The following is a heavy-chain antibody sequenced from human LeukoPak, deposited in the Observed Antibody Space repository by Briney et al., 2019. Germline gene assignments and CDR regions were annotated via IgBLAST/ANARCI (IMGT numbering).Heavy chain of an antibody. V-gene: IGHV5-51*01. D-gene: IGHD3-22*01. CDR2: IYPGDSDI. Sequence: GESLKISCKGSGYSFTTNWIGWVRQMPGKGLEWMGIIYPGDSDIRYSPSFQGQVTISAGKSISTAYLQWSSLKASDTAMYYCARRREYSYDSSGYNNWFDPWGQGTLVTVSS. J-gene: IGHJ5*02. CDR1: GYSFTTNW. CDR3: ARRREYSYDSSGYNNWFDP.